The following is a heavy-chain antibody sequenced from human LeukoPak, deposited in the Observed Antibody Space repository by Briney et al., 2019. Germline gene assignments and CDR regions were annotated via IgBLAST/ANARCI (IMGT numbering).Heavy chain of an antibody. D-gene: IGHD3/OR15-3a*01. CDR2: INRGGDT. CDR1: GGSFSGYY. V-gene: IGHV4-34*01. Sequence: SETLSLTCAVYGGSFSGYYWGWIRQPPGKGLEWIEEINRGGDTNYNPFLKSRATISIDTSRNYFSLKLSSVTAADTAVYYCARGRGTGSYFHDWARGPWSPSPQ. CDR3: ARGRGTGSYFHD. J-gene: IGHJ4*03.